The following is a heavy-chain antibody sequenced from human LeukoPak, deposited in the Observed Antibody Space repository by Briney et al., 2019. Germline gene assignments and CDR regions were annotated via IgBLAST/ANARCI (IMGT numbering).Heavy chain of an antibody. CDR3: GGDMGGGYYYDSSGYVAY. V-gene: IGHV3-21*01. J-gene: IGHJ4*02. D-gene: IGHD3-22*01. CDR2: ISSSSSYI. CDR1: GFTFSSYS. Sequence: PGGSLRLSCAASGFTFSSYSMNWVRQAPGKGLEWVSSISSSSSYIYYADSVKGRFTISRDNAKNSLYLQMTSLRAEDTAVYYLGGDMGGGYYYDSSGYVAYWGQGTLVTVSS.